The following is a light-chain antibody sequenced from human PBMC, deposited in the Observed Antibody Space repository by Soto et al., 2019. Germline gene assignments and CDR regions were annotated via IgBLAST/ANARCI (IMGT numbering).Light chain of an antibody. CDR1: QSISSW. CDR2: KAS. Sequence: DIQMTQPPSTLSASVGDRVTITCRASQSISSWLAWYQQKPGKAPKLLIYKASSLEGGVPSRFSGSRSGTEFTLTISSLQPDDFAAYSCKQYNSYSRTFGQGTQVDIK. V-gene: IGKV1-5*03. J-gene: IGKJ1*01. CDR3: KQYNSYSRT.